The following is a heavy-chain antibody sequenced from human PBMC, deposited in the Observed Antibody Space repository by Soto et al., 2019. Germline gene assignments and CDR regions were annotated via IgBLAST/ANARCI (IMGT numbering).Heavy chain of an antibody. CDR3: ARAPPTDGWFDP. CDR2: MNPTDGST. J-gene: IGHJ5*02. V-gene: IGHV1-46*01. Sequence: QVQLVQSGTEVKKPGASVKVSCKASGFTFTNYYMHWVRQAPGQGLEWMGIMNPTDGSTTYAQKFRGRVTMTRDTSTSTVYMELTSLTSEDTAVFSCARAPPTDGWFDPWGQGTLVIVS. CDR1: GFTFTNYY.